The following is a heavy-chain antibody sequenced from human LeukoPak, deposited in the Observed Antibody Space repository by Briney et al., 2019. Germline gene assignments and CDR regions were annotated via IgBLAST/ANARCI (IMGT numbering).Heavy chain of an antibody. CDR2: ISGGGSGT. Sequence: GGSLRLSYAPSGFTFSSYAMSWVRQAPGKGLEWVAVISGGGSGTYYADSVKGRFTISRDNAKNSLYLQMNSLRVEDTAVYYCARAEGSGSSFDYWGQGTLVTVSS. D-gene: IGHD3-10*01. V-gene: IGHV3-23*01. CDR1: GFTFSSYA. J-gene: IGHJ4*02. CDR3: ARAEGSGSSFDY.